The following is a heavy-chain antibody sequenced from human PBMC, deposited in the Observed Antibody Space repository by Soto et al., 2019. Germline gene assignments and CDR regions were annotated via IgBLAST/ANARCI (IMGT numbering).Heavy chain of an antibody. CDR2: VDPSGGHT. V-gene: IGHV1-46*01. D-gene: IGHD2-21*02. J-gene: IGHJ4*02. Sequence: QVQLMQSGAEVKKPGASVKVSCKASGDTFTEYYIHWVRQAPGQGLEWMGTVDPSGGHTTYAQHFLGRVTMTRDTATSTLYMDLTSLTSEDTAVYYCARGGHVVVVTAAVDYWGQGTLVTVSS. CDR3: ARGGHVVVVTAAVDY. CDR1: GDTFTEYY.